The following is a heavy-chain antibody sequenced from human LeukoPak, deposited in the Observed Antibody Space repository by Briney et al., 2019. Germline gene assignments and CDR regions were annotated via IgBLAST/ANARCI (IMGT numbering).Heavy chain of an antibody. J-gene: IGHJ4*02. Sequence: GGSLRLSCAASGFTFSSYWMHWVRQAPGKGLVWVSRINSDGSSTTYADSVKGRFTISRDNAKNTLYLQMNSLRAEDTAVYYCARYHYYCGGTCPWGWGQGTLVTVSS. CDR2: INSDGSST. D-gene: IGHD2-21*01. V-gene: IGHV3-74*01. CDR1: GFTFSSYW. CDR3: ARYHYYCGGTCPWG.